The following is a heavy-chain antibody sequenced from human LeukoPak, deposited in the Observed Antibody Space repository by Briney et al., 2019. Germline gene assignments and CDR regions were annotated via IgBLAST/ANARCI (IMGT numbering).Heavy chain of an antibody. CDR1: GGSISSYY. V-gene: IGHV4-59*01. CDR2: IYYSGST. CDR3: ARSYGARRACDY. D-gene: IGHD4-17*01. Sequence: SETLSLNCTVSGGSISSYYWSWIRQPPGKGLEWIGYIYYSGSTNYNPSLKSRVTISVDTSKNQFSLKVSSVTAAGTAVYYCARSYGARRACDYWGQGALVTVSS. J-gene: IGHJ4*02.